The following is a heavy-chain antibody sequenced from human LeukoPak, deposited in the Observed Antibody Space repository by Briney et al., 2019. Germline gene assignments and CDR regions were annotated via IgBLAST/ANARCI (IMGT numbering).Heavy chain of an antibody. V-gene: IGHV4-34*01. CDR2: INHSGST. CDR3: ARGRYFDWLLPFDY. D-gene: IGHD3-9*01. CDR1: GGSFSGYY. Sequence: PSETLSLTFAVYGGSFSGYYWSWIRQPPGKGLEWIGEINHSGSTNYNPSLKSRVTISVDTSKNQFSLKLSSVTAADTAVYYCARGRYFDWLLPFDYWGQGTLVTVSP. J-gene: IGHJ4*02.